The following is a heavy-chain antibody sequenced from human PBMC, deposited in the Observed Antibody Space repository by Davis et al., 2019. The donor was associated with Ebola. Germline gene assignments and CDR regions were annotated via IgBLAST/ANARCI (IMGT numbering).Heavy chain of an antibody. Sequence: PGGSLRLSCAASGLTFSNYFMTWVRQAPGKGPEWVANINRDGTEKYYVDSVKGRFTISRGNAKNSLYLQMNSLRAEDTAVYFCAGDLDYWGQGTLVTVSS. J-gene: IGHJ4*02. V-gene: IGHV3-7*01. CDR2: INRDGTEK. CDR3: AGDLDY. CDR1: GLTFSNYF.